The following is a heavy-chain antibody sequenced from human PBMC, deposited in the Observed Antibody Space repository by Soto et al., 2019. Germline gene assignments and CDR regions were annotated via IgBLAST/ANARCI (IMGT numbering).Heavy chain of an antibody. D-gene: IGHD4-17*01. CDR2: ISAYNGNT. J-gene: IGHJ6*03. CDR1: GYTFTSYG. CDR3: ARVAKDYGDYVDYYYYYMDV. Sequence: GASVKVSCKASGYTFTSYGISWVRQAPGQGLEWMGWISAYNGNTNYAQKLQGRVTMTTDTSTSTAYMELRSLRSDDTAVYYCARVAKDYGDYVDYYYYYMDVWGKGTTVTV. V-gene: IGHV1-18*01.